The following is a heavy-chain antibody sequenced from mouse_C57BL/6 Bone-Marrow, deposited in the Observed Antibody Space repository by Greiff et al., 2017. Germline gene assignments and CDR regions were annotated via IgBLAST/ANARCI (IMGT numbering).Heavy chain of an antibody. CDR1: GYTFTSYW. Sequence: VQLQQPGAELVKPGASVKLSCKASGYTFTSYWMQWVKQRPGQGLEWIGEIDPSDSYTNYNQKFKGKATLTVDTSSSTAYMQLSSLTSEDSAVYYCARWMDYYGSSYYAMDYWGQGTSVTVSS. V-gene: IGHV1-50*01. CDR2: IDPSDSYT. D-gene: IGHD1-1*01. CDR3: ARWMDYYGSSYYAMDY. J-gene: IGHJ4*01.